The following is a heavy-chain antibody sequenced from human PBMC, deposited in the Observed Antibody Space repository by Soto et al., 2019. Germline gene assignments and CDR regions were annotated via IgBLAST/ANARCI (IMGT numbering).Heavy chain of an antibody. Sequence: GGSLRLSCAASGFTFSSYAMSWVRQAPGKGLEWVSAISGSGGSTYYADSVKGRFTISRDNSKNTLYLQMNSLRAEDTAVYYCARDLYYLYGMDVWGQGTTVTVSS. CDR1: GFTFSSYA. V-gene: IGHV3-23*01. CDR2: ISGSGGST. J-gene: IGHJ6*02. CDR3: ARDLYYLYGMDV. D-gene: IGHD3-10*01.